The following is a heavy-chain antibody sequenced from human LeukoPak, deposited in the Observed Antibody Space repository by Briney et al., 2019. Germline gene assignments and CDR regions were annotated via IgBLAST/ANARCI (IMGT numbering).Heavy chain of an antibody. CDR1: GFTVSSNY. V-gene: IGHV3-53*01. D-gene: IGHD6-6*01. CDR3: ARDPFYSSSQGGMDV. CDR2: IYSGGST. Sequence: GGSLRLSCAASGFTVSSNYMSWVRQAPGKGLEWVSVIYSGGSTYYADSVKGRFTISRDNSKNTLYLQINSLRAEDTAVYYCARDPFYSSSQGGMDVWGQGTTVTVSS. J-gene: IGHJ6*02.